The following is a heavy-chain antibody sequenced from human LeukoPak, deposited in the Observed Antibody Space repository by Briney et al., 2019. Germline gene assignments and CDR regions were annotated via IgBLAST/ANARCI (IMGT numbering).Heavy chain of an antibody. J-gene: IGHJ4*02. CDR2: ISGSGGST. CDR1: GFTFSSYA. V-gene: IGHV3-23*01. D-gene: IGHD6-19*01. CDR3: ARGRSDSSGWYYFDY. Sequence: PGGSLRLSCAASGFTFSSYAMSWVRQAPGKGLEWVSAISGSGGSTYYADSVKGRFTICRDNSKNTLYLQMNSLRAEDTAVYYCARGRSDSSGWYYFDYWGQGTLVTVSS.